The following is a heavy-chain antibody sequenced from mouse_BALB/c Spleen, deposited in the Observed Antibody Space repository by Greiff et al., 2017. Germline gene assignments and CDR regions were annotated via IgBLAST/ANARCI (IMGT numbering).Heavy chain of an antibody. Sequence: EVQLQQSGPELVKPGASVKIPCKASGYTFTDYNMDWVKQSHGKSLEWIGDINPNNGGTIYNQKFKGKATLTVDKSSSTAYMELRSLTSEDTAVYYCARGLSDGNYVEAMDYWGQGTSVTVSS. CDR3: ARGLSDGNYVEAMDY. V-gene: IGHV1-18*01. CDR2: INPNNGGT. CDR1: GYTFTDYN. J-gene: IGHJ4*01. D-gene: IGHD2-1*01.